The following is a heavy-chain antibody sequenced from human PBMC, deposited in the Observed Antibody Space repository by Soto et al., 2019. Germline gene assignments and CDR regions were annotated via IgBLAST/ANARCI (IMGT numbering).Heavy chain of an antibody. CDR1: GFTFSSYA. V-gene: IGHV3-30-3*01. CDR3: ARNYYDTSGYYLEYKWFDP. J-gene: IGHJ5*02. Sequence: GSLRLSCAASGFTFSSYAMHWVRQAPGKGLEWVAVISYDGSNKYYADSVKGRFTISRDNSKNTLYLQMNSLRAEDTAVYYCARNYYDTSGYYLEYKWFDPWGQGTLVTVSS. D-gene: IGHD3-22*01. CDR2: ISYDGSNK.